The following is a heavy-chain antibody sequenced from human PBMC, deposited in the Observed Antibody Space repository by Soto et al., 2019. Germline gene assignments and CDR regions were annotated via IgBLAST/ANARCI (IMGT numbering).Heavy chain of an antibody. CDR1: GGSISSGPYS. D-gene: IGHD2-2*01. CDR3: ARLGGYCSSTSCYGFYGMDV. J-gene: IGHJ6*02. V-gene: IGHV4-39*01. Sequence: QLQLQESGPGLVKPSETLSLTCTVSGGSISSGPYSWGWIRQPPGEGLEWIGTFHYSENTYYNPSLESRVTLSVDPSKNQFSLKVTSVTVADTAIYYCARLGGYCSSTSCYGFYGMDVWGQGTTVSVSS. CDR2: FHYSENT.